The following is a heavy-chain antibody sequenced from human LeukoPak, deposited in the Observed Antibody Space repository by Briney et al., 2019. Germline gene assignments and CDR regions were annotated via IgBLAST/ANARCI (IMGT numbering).Heavy chain of an antibody. Sequence: SETLSLTCTVSGGSISTYYWSWLRQAAGKGLEWIGRIYTSGSTNYNPSLKSRVTMSVDTSKNQFSLKLSSVTAADTAVYYCARVNVDTAMEFDYWGQGTLVTVSS. J-gene: IGHJ4*02. CDR1: GGSISTYY. D-gene: IGHD5-18*01. CDR3: ARVNVDTAMEFDY. CDR2: IYTSGST. V-gene: IGHV4-4*07.